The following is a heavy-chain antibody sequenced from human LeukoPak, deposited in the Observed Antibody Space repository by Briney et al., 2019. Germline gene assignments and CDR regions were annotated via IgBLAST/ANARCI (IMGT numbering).Heavy chain of an antibody. CDR1: GGSFSDYY. D-gene: IGHD6-19*01. Sequence: SETLSLTCAVYGGSFSDYYWNWIRQPPGKGLEWIGEINQSGSTNYNPSLKSRVTLSVDTSNNQFSLKLSSVTAADTAVYYCARVAKRGWYFDYWGQGTLVTVSS. CDR2: INQSGST. J-gene: IGHJ4*02. CDR3: ARVAKRGWYFDY. V-gene: IGHV4-34*01.